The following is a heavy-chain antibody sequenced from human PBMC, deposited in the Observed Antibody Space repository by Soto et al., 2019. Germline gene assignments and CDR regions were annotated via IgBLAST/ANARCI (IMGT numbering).Heavy chain of an antibody. V-gene: IGHV4-39*01. J-gene: IGHJ4*02. CDR3: ASSYGDYVSY. D-gene: IGHD4-17*01. CDR2: IYYSGST. Sequence: SETLSLTCTVSGGSISSSSYYWGWIRQPSGKGLEWIGSIYYSGSTYYNPSLKSRVTISVDTSKNQFSLKLSSVTAADTAVYYCASSYGDYVSYWGQGTRVTVSS. CDR1: GGSISSSSYY.